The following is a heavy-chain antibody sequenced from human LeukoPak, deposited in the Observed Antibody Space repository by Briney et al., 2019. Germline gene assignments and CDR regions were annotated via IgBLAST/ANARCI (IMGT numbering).Heavy chain of an antibody. D-gene: IGHD6-19*01. CDR1: GFTFSDYY. CDR2: ISSSGSTI. V-gene: IGHV3-11*04. CDR3: ATALGYSSGWYAPNFDY. J-gene: IGHJ4*02. Sequence: PGGSLRLSCAASGFTFSDYYMSWIRQAPGKGLEWVSYISSSGSTIYYADSVKGRFTISRDNSKNTLYLQMNSLRAEDAAVYYCATALGYSSGWYAPNFDYWGQGTLVTVSS.